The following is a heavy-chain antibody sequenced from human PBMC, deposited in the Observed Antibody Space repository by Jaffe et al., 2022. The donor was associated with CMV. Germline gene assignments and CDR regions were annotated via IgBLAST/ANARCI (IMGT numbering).Heavy chain of an antibody. V-gene: IGHV3-48*02. D-gene: IGHD4-17*01. CDR2: ISGSSSTI. Sequence: EVQLVESGGGLVQPGGSLRLSCAASGFTFSRYSMNWVRQAPGQGLQWTSYISGSSSTISYADSVRGRFTISRDNAKNSLSLQMNSLRDEDTAVYFCARSDDYAGNPMGSTDYWGQGTVVTVSS. CDR1: GFTFSRYS. J-gene: IGHJ4*02. CDR3: ARSDDYAGNPMGSTDY.